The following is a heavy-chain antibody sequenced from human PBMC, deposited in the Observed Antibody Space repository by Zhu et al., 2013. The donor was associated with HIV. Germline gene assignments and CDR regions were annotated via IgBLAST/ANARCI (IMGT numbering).Heavy chain of an antibody. CDR3: VRDVRKVPAAMKYYYYMDV. CDR2: IYYSGST. J-gene: IGHJ6*03. V-gene: IGHV4-31*03. Sequence: QVQLQESGPGLVKPSQTLSLTCSVSGGSISSGGYSWSWIRQHPGKGLEWIGYIYYSGSTYYNPPLKSRVTISADTSKNQFSLKLSSVTAADTAMYYCVRDVRKVPAAMKYYYYMDVWGKGTTVTVSS. D-gene: IGHD2-2*01. CDR1: GGSISSGGYS.